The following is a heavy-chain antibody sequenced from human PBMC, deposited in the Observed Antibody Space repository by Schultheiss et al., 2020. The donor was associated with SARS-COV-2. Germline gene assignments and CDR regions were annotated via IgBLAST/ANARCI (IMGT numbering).Heavy chain of an antibody. CDR3: ARERGQRGAFDI. V-gene: IGHV4-39*07. CDR2: IYTSGST. J-gene: IGHJ3*02. CDR1: GGSISSSSYY. D-gene: IGHD5-24*01. Sequence: SETLSLTCTVSGGSISSSSYYWGWIRQPPGKGLEWIGSIYTSGSTNYNPSLKSRVTMSVDTSKNQFSLKLSSVTAADTAVYYCARERGQRGAFDIWGQGTMVTVSS.